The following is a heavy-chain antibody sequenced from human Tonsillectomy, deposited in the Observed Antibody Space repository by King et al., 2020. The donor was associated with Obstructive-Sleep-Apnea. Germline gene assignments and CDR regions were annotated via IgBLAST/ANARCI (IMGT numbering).Heavy chain of an antibody. D-gene: IGHD6-13*01. CDR3: AKLWAAGPSLDAFDI. CDR2: ISWNSGSI. J-gene: IGHJ3*02. V-gene: IGHV3-9*01. CDR1: GFTFDDYA. Sequence: VQLVESGGGLVQPGRSLRLSCAASGFTFDDYAMHWVRQAPGKGLEWVSGISWNSGSIGYADSVKGRFTISRDNAKNSLYLQMNSLRAEDTALYYCAKLWAAGPSLDAFDIWGQGTMVTVSS.